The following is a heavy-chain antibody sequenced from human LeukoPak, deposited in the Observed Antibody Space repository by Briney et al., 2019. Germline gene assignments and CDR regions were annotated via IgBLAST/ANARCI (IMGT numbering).Heavy chain of an antibody. J-gene: IGHJ4*02. Sequence: SETLSLTCAVYGGSFSGYYRSWIRQPPGKGLEWMGEINHNGSTNYNPSLKSRVTISVDTSKNQFSLKLSSVTAANTAVYYCARSRSRPLLPPLPKSQYYFDYWGQGTLVTVSS. D-gene: IGHD2-21*01. CDR1: GGSFSGYY. V-gene: IGHV4-34*01. CDR3: ARSRSRPLLPPLPKSQYYFDY. CDR2: INHNGST.